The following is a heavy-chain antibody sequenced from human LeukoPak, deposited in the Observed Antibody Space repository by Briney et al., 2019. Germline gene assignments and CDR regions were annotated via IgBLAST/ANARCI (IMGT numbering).Heavy chain of an antibody. CDR2: IYTSGST. V-gene: IGHV4-4*07. J-gene: IGHJ6*03. Sequence: SETLSLTCTVSGGSISSYYWSWIRQPAGKGLEWIGRIYTSGSTNYNPSLKSRVTMSADTSKNQFSLKLSSVTAADTAVYYCARGKVKYCSSTSCPTNYYYYMDVWGKGTTVTISS. D-gene: IGHD2-2*01. CDR1: GGSISSYY. CDR3: ARGKVKYCSSTSCPTNYYYYMDV.